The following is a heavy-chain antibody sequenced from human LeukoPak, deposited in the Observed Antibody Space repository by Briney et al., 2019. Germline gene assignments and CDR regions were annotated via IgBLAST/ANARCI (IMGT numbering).Heavy chain of an antibody. CDR2: ISPDGSIT. CDR1: ASTFSDYW. Sequence: PGGSLRLSCVVSASTFSDYWMQRVRQAPGKGLVWVSRISPDGSITDFADSVKGRFAISRDNAKNTVFLQMNSLRAEDTALYYCVRAWDYWGQGSLVTVSS. J-gene: IGHJ4*02. V-gene: IGHV3-74*01. CDR3: VRAWDY.